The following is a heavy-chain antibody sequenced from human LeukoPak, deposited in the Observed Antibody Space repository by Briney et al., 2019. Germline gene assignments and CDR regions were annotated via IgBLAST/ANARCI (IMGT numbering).Heavy chain of an antibody. Sequence: GGSLRLSCTASGLSLNNYAMSWVRQVPGKGLEWVSASSSSDDGKWYAESVRGRHTISRDTSKNTVYLQMNSLRAEDTAVYYCARDLRYDGSDYWGQGTLVTVSS. J-gene: IGHJ4*02. CDR2: SSSSDDGK. CDR3: ARDLRYDGSDY. D-gene: IGHD3-10*01. CDR1: GLSLNNYA. V-gene: IGHV3-23*01.